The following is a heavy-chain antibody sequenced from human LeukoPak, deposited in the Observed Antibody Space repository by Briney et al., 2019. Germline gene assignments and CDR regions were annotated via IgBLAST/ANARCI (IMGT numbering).Heavy chain of an antibody. CDR1: GFTVLDHA. D-gene: IGHD2-15*01. J-gene: IGHJ4*02. Sequence: GGSLRLSCVGSGFTVLDHAMHWVRQAPGKGLEWVAFIRYDGSNKYYADSVKGRFTISRDNSKNTLYLQMNSLRAEDTAVYYCARMWGTYCSGGSCYSDYFDYWGQGTLVTVSS. CDR2: IRYDGSNK. V-gene: IGHV3-30*02. CDR3: ARMWGTYCSGGSCYSDYFDY.